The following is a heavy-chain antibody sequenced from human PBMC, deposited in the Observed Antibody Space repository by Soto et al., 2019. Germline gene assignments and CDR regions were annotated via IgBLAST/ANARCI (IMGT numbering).Heavy chain of an antibody. CDR3: ARSSGQSLNGNESVI. CDR2: TYYRSTWYD. Sequence: SQTLSLTCAISGDTVSSGSAAWNWLRHSPSTGLECLARTYYRSTWYDDYAESVKGRISIKSDTSQNHFSLQLNSVTPEDTAVHYPARSSGQSLNGNESVIWGQGTEVTVSS. J-gene: IGHJ3*02. V-gene: IGHV6-1*01. CDR1: GDTVSSGSAA. D-gene: IGHD3-10*01.